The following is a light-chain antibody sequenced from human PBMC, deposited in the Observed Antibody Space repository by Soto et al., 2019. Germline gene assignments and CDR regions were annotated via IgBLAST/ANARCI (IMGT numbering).Light chain of an antibody. V-gene: IGLV2-11*01. CDR1: SSDVGGYNY. J-gene: IGLJ3*02. Sequence: QSALTQPRSVSGSPGQSVTISCTGTSSDVGGYNYVSWYQQHPGKAPKLLIYDVNKRPSGVPDRFSGSKSGNTASLTISGLQAEDEADYSCCSYAGSYTFRVFGGGTKLTVL. CDR3: CSYAGSYTFRV. CDR2: DVN.